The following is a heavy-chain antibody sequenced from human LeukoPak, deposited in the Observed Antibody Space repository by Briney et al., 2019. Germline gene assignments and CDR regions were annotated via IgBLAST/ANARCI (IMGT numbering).Heavy chain of an antibody. CDR2: ISGSGGST. D-gene: IGHD3-10*01. CDR3: AKRSFGAGSYYNNPPYDFDY. J-gene: IGHJ4*02. Sequence: GGSLRLSCAASGFTFSSYSMSWVRQAPGKGLEWVSAISGSGGSTYYADSVKGRFTISRDNSKNTLYLQMNSLRAEDTAVYYCAKRSFGAGSYYNNPPYDFDYWGQGTLVTVSS. CDR1: GFTFSSYS. V-gene: IGHV3-23*01.